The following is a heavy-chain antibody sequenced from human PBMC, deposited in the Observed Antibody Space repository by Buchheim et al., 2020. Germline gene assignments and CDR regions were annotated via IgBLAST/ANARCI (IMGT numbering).Heavy chain of an antibody. CDR1: GYTFTSYD. Sequence: QAQLVQSGAEVKKPGASVKVSCKASGYTFTSYDINWVRQASGQGLEWMGWMSPNSGNTGYAKKFQGRVTMTRNTSIRTVYMELSSLRSDDTAVYYCASNDFWSGIFDNWGQGTL. CDR3: ASNDFWSGIFDN. V-gene: IGHV1-8*01. D-gene: IGHD3-3*01. CDR2: MSPNSGNT. J-gene: IGHJ4*02.